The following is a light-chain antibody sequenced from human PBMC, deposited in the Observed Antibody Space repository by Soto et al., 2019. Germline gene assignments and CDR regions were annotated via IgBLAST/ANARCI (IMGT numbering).Light chain of an antibody. V-gene: IGKV1-9*01. Sequence: DIQLTQSPSFLSASVGDSVAITCRASQGISSYLAWYQQKPGKAPKVLIYAASSLQRGVPSRFSGSGSGTEFTLTISYLQPDDFATYYCQQLKSFPITFGQGTRLDLK. CDR2: AAS. J-gene: IGKJ5*01. CDR3: QQLKSFPIT. CDR1: QGISSY.